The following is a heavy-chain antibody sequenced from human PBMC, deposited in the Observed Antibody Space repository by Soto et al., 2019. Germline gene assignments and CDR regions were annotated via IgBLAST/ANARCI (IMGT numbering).Heavy chain of an antibody. CDR2: IHPGDSDA. J-gene: IGHJ5*02. CDR1: GYSFTTYW. V-gene: IGHV5-51*01. D-gene: IGHD6-19*01. Sequence: GESLKISCKGSGYSFTTYWIGWVRQMPGKGLEWMGIIHPGDSDARYSPSFQGQVTMSVDRSISTAYLQWGSLRASDTAMYYCARRTIGEAGPFGPWGQGTLVTVYS. CDR3: ARRTIGEAGPFGP.